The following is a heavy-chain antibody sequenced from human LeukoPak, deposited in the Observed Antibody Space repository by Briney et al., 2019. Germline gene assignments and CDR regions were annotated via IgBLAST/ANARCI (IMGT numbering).Heavy chain of an antibody. CDR2: IYHSGST. CDR1: GGSISSSNW. J-gene: IGHJ5*02. Sequence: SETLSLTCAVSGGSISSSNWWSWVRQPPGKGLEWIGEIYHSGSTNYNPSLKSRVTISVDKSKNQFSLKLGSVTAADTAVYYCARGVTIFGVAEYNWFDPWGQGTLVTVSS. D-gene: IGHD3-3*01. V-gene: IGHV4-4*02. CDR3: ARGVTIFGVAEYNWFDP.